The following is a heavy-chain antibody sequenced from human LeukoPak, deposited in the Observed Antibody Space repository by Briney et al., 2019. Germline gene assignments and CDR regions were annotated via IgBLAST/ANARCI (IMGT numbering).Heavy chain of an antibody. CDR2: INPSGGST. D-gene: IGHD2-15*01. Sequence: ASVKVSCKASGYTFTSYYMHWVRQAPGQGLEWMGIINPSGGSTNYAQKFQGRVTITADESTSTAYMELSSLRSEDTAVYYCARVGQDCSGGSCYKFYYYFDYWGQGTLVTVSS. CDR3: ARVGQDCSGGSCYKFYYYFDY. V-gene: IGHV1-46*01. CDR1: GYTFTSYY. J-gene: IGHJ4*02.